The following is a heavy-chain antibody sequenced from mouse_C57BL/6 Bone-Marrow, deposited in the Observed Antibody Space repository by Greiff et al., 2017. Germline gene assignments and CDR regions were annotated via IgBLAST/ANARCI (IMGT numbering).Heavy chain of an antibody. CDR3: ERERGTDIWYFDV. CDR1: GYTFTSYW. D-gene: IGHD2-14*01. Sequence: QVQLQQPGAELVKPGASVKLSCKASGYTFTSYWMHWVKQRPGQGLEWIGMIHPNSGSTNYNEKFKSKATLTVDKSSSTAYMQLSSLSSEDSAVYYGERERGTDIWYFDVWGTGTTVTVSS. J-gene: IGHJ1*03. V-gene: IGHV1-64*01. CDR2: IHPNSGST.